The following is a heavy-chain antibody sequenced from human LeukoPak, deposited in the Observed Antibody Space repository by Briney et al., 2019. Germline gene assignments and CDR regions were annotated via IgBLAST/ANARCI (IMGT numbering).Heavy chain of an antibody. CDR3: ARGASGYRNT. V-gene: IGHV3-66*01. J-gene: IGHJ4*02. D-gene: IGHD5-12*01. CDR2: IYSGGST. CDR1: EFSVGSNY. Sequence: GGSLRLSCAASEFSVGSNYMTWVRQAPGKGLEWVSLIYSGGSTYYADSVKGRFTVSRDNSKNTLYLQMDSLRAEDTAVYYCARGASGYRNTGGQGTLVTVSS.